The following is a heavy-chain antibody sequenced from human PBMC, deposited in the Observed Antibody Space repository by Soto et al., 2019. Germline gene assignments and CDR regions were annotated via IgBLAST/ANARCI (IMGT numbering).Heavy chain of an antibody. CDR1: GFTFSSYA. V-gene: IGHV3-23*01. J-gene: IGHJ4*02. Sequence: PGGSLRLSCAASGFTFSSYAMSWVRQAPGKGLEWVSAISGSGGSTYYADSVKGRFTISRDNSKNTLYLQMNSLRAEDTAVYYCAKDNQLGGTTDYFDYWGQGTLVTVSS. CDR2: ISGSGGST. D-gene: IGHD1-1*01. CDR3: AKDNQLGGTTDYFDY.